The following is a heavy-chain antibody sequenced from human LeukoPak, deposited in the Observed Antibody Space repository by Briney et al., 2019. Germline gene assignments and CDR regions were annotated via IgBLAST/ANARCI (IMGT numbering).Heavy chain of an antibody. Sequence: GGSLRLSCAASGFTFSSYAMSWVRQAPGKGLAWVSLISGDVDSTYYADSVKGRFTISRDTSKNSLYLQMNSLRTEDTAIYYCAKSGYSSSWYYYYYGMDVWGQGTTVTVSS. CDR2: ISGDVDST. D-gene: IGHD6-13*01. J-gene: IGHJ6*02. CDR1: GFTFSSYA. CDR3: AKSGYSSSWYYYYYGMDV. V-gene: IGHV3-43*02.